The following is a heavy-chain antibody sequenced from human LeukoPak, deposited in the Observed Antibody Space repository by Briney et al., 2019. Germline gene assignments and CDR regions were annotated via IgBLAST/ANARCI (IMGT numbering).Heavy chain of an antibody. V-gene: IGHV4-39*01. J-gene: IGHJ4*02. D-gene: IGHD6-19*01. CDR2: SSYSGST. CDR1: GGSIGSSSYS. CDR3: STTIRGWYGVGDY. Sequence: PSETLSLTCTVSGGSIGSSSYSWGWIRQPPGKGLEYIGSSSYSGSTYYNPSLKSRVTISVDTSKNQFSLNLNSVTAADTAVYYCSTTIRGWYGVGDYWGQGVLVTVSS.